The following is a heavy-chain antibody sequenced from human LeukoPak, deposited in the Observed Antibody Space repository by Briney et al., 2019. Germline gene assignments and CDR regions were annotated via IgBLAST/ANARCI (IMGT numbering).Heavy chain of an antibody. CDR2: ITSKTDGETA. CDR1: GFTFSNAW. D-gene: IGHD3-10*01. J-gene: IGHJ4*02. V-gene: IGHV3-15*01. CDR3: TLYDSGKIDY. Sequence: GGSLRLSCVASGFTFSNAWVTWVRQAPGRGLEWVGRITSKTDGETALYAAPVKGRLTISRDDSQNTLYPQMNSLKIEDTAVYYCTLYDSGKIDYWGQGTLVTVSS.